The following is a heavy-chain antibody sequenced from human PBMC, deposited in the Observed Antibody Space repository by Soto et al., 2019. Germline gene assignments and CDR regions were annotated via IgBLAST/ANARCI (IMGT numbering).Heavy chain of an antibody. CDR3: ARTYYDFWSGYSPYYYYGMDV. J-gene: IGHJ6*02. D-gene: IGHD3-3*01. CDR2: IYYSGST. V-gene: IGHV4-59*01. Sequence: PSETLSLTCTVSGGSISSYYCSWSRQPPGKGLEWIGYIYYSGSTNYNPSLKSRVTISVDTSKNQFSLKLSSVTAADTAVYYCARTYYDFWSGYSPYYYYGMDVWGQGTTVTVSS. CDR1: GGSISSYY.